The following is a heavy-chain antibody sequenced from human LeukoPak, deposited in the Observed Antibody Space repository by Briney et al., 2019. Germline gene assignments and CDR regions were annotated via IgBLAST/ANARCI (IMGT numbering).Heavy chain of an antibody. CDR3: AKNLKQWIDNWFDP. CDR1: GFTFSSYE. J-gene: IGHJ5*02. V-gene: IGHV3-48*03. Sequence: GGSLRLSCAASGFTFSSYEMNWVRQAPGKGLEWVSYISSSGSTIYYADSVKGRFTISRDNAKNSLYLQMNSLRAEDTAVYYCAKNLKQWIDNWFDPWGQGTLVTVSS. CDR2: ISSSGSTI. D-gene: IGHD6-19*01.